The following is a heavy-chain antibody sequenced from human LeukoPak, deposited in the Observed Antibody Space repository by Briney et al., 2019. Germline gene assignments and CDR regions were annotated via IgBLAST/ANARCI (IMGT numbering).Heavy chain of an antibody. Sequence: KPSETPSLTCTVSGGSISSYYWSWIRQPPGKGLEWIGYIYYSGSTNYNPSLKSRVTISVDTSKNQFSLKLSSVTAADTAVYYCARAVIGSTDAFDIWGQGTMVTVSS. CDR1: GGSISSYY. CDR3: ARAVIGSTDAFDI. J-gene: IGHJ3*02. CDR2: IYYSGST. V-gene: IGHV4-59*01. D-gene: IGHD1-26*01.